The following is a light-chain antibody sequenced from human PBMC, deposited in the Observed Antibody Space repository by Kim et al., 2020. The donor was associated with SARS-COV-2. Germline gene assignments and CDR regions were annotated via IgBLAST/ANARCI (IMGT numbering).Light chain of an antibody. Sequence: SYELTQPPSVSVSPGQTASITCSGDRLGDKYVCWYQQKPGQSPVLVIYQNTKRPSGIPERFSGSNSGNTATLTISGTQAMDEADYYCQAWASSTLVFGGGTQLTVL. CDR2: QNT. CDR1: RLGDKY. CDR3: QAWASSTLV. J-gene: IGLJ2*01. V-gene: IGLV3-1*01.